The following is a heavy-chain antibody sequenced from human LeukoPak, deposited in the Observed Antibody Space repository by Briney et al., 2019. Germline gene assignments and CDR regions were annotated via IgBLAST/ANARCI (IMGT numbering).Heavy chain of an antibody. CDR1: GFTFSSYA. Sequence: PGGSLRLSCAASGFTFSSYAMHWVRQAPGKGLEWVAVISYDGSNKYYADSVKGRFTISRDNSKNTLYLQVNSLRAEDTAVYYCARDLGYGSGSYDYWGQGTLVTVSS. D-gene: IGHD3-10*01. V-gene: IGHV3-30*04. CDR2: ISYDGSNK. CDR3: ARDLGYGSGSYDY. J-gene: IGHJ4*02.